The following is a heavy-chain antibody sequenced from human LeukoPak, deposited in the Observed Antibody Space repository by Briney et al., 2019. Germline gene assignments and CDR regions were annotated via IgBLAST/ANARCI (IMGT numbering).Heavy chain of an antibody. CDR2: SGNT. J-gene: IGHJ5*02. CDR1: GASINNYY. V-gene: IGHV4-59*01. CDR3: ARDTNWFDP. Sequence: SETLSLTCTVSGASINNYYWTWIRQPPGKGLEWIGYSGNTNYNPSLKGRVTMSIDTSKNQFSLKLTSVTAADTAIYYCARDTNWFDPWGLGTLVTVSS. D-gene: IGHD1-1*01.